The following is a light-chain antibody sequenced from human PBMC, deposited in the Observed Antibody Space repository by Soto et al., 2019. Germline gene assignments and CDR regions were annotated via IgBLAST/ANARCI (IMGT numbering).Light chain of an antibody. J-gene: IGKJ3*01. CDR1: QSISNY. CDR2: AAS. V-gene: IGKV1-39*01. CDR3: HHTDSTP. Sequence: DIQLTQSPASLSSSVGDRVTITCRASQSISNYLNWYQQKPGRPPSLLIYAASSLHSAVPSRVSGSGSGTAFTLTIRSLHAVDFATYYCHHTDSTPFGPGTKVDI.